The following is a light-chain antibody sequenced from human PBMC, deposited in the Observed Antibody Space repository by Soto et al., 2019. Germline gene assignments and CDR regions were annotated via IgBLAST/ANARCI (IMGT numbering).Light chain of an antibody. CDR2: AAS. Sequence: DSQITHSPSSLSSSVGDRVTITCLASQSISSYLNWYQQKPGKAPKLLIYAASSLQSGVPSRFSGSGSGTDFTLTISSLQPEDFATYYCQQSYSTPPITFGQGTRLEIK. V-gene: IGKV1-39*01. J-gene: IGKJ5*01. CDR1: QSISSY. CDR3: QQSYSTPPIT.